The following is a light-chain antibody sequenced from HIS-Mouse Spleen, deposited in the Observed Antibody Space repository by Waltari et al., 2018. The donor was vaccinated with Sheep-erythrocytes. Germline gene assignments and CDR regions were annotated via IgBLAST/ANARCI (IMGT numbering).Light chain of an antibody. Sequence: SYELTQPPSVSVSTGQTARITCSGDALPKKYAYWYQQKSGQAPVLVIYEDSKRPSGIPERFSGSTSGTVATLTISGAQVEDEADYYCYSTDSSGNHWVFGGGTKLTVL. CDR2: EDS. J-gene: IGLJ3*02. V-gene: IGLV3-10*01. CDR3: YSTDSSGNHWV. CDR1: ALPKKY.